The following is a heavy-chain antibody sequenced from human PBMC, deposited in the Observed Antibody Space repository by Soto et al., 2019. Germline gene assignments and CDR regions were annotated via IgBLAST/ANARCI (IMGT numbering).Heavy chain of an antibody. CDR2: IYWDDDK. CDR1: GFSLSTSGVG. D-gene: IGHD3-16*01. V-gene: IGHV2-5*02. Sequence: QITLKESGPTLVKPTQTLTLTCTFSGFSLSTSGVGVGWIRQPPGKALEWLALIYWDDDKRYSPSLKSRLTITKDTSKNQVVLKMTNMDPVDTATYYCAHSLYDYVWATNWFDPWGQGTLVTVSS. CDR3: AHSLYDYVWATNWFDP. J-gene: IGHJ5*02.